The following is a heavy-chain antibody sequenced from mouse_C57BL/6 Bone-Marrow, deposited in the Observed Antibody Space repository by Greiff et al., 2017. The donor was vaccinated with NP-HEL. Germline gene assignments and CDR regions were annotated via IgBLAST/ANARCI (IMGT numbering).Heavy chain of an antibody. CDR1: GYAFSSYW. CDR3: ARSGYGNYEGFAY. Sequence: VQLQQSGAELVKPGASVKISCKASGYAFSSYWMNWVKQRPGKGLEWIGQIYPGDGDTNYNGKFKGKATLTADKSSSTAYMQLSSLTSEDSAVYFCARSGYGNYEGFAYWGQGTPVTVSA. V-gene: IGHV1-80*01. J-gene: IGHJ3*01. D-gene: IGHD2-1*01. CDR2: IYPGDGDT.